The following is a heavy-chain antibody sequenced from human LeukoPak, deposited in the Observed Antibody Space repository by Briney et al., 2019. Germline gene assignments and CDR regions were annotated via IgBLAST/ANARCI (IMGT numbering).Heavy chain of an antibody. CDR3: AREASLYCSGNDCYWAFDR. V-gene: IGHV3-7*01. D-gene: IGHD2-2*01. CDR2: IKQDESKR. CDR1: GYTFSSYG. J-gene: IGHJ5*02. Sequence: GGSLRLSCAASGYTFSSYGMHWVRQAPGKGLEWVANIKQDESKRYYVDSVKGRFTISRDNAKNSLYLQINSLRAEDTAVYYCAREASLYCSGNDCYWAFDRWGQGTLVTVSS.